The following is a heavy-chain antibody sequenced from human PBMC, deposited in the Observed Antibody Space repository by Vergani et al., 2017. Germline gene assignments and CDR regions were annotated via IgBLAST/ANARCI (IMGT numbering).Heavy chain of an antibody. CDR3: ARQEVLFNAFDI. V-gene: IGHV1-46*03. J-gene: IGHJ3*02. Sequence: QVQLVQSGAEVKKPGSSVKVSCKASGYTFTSYYMHWVRQAPGQGLEWMGIINPSGGSTSYAQKFQGRVTMTRDTSTSTVYMELSSLRSEDTAVYYCARQEVLFNAFDIWGQGTMVTVSS. D-gene: IGHD3-16*01. CDR2: INPSGGST. CDR1: GYTFTSYY.